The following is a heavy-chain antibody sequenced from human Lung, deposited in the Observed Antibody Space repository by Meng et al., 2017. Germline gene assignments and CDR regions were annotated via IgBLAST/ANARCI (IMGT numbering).Heavy chain of an antibody. V-gene: IGHV3-21*01. J-gene: IGHJ4*02. CDR1: GFYFSNYS. CDR2: ISSDSRYI. Sequence: EVQLVESGGGLVTPVGSLRLSCAASGFYFSNYSMNWVRQAPGKGLEWVSSISSDSRYIFYADSVKGRFTISRDNAKNSLYLLMIGLRPEDTAVFYCARFETVGVATGDFWGQGTLVTVSS. D-gene: IGHD2-15*01. CDR3: ARFETVGVATGDF.